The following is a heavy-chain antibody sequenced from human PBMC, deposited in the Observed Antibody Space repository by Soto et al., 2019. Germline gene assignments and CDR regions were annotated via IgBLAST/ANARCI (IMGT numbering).Heavy chain of an antibody. Sequence: ASVKVSCKASGGIFSSNAISWVRQAPGQGLEWMGGILPIFGTVNYAQKFQGRVTITADESTSTAYMELSSLRSEDTAVYYCATGGRGYSFGGGGPRYYIEYWGQGTLVTVSS. D-gene: IGHD5-18*01. V-gene: IGHV1-69*13. CDR2: ILPIFGTV. CDR3: ATGGRGYSFGGGGPRYYIEY. CDR1: GGIFSSNA. J-gene: IGHJ4*02.